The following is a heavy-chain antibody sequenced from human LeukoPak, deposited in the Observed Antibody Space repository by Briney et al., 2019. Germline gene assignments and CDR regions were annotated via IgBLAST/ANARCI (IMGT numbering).Heavy chain of an antibody. V-gene: IGHV1-8*01. J-gene: IGHJ5*02. CDR3: ARGLLRYFDWLLT. CDR2: MNPNSGNT. Sequence: ASVEVSCKASGYTFTSYDINWVRQATGQGLEWMGWMNPNSGNTGYAQKFQGRVTMTRNTSISTAYMELSSLRSEDTAVYYCARGLLRYFDWLLTWGQGTLVTVSS. D-gene: IGHD3-9*01. CDR1: GYTFTSYD.